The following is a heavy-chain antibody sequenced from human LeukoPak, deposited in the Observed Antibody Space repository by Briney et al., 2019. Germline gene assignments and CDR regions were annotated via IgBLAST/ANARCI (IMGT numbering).Heavy chain of an antibody. CDR2: ISTSSNI. CDR3: ARDRAYVGFDY. CDR1: GFTFTDYT. D-gene: IGHD4-23*01. J-gene: IGHJ4*02. V-gene: IGHV3-69-1*01. Sequence: GGSLTLSCAASGFTFTDYTINWVRQAPGTGLEWVSSISTSSNIYYADSVKGRFTVSRDNAKSSVYLQTNSLRAEDTAVYYCARDRAYVGFDYWGQGTLVTVSS.